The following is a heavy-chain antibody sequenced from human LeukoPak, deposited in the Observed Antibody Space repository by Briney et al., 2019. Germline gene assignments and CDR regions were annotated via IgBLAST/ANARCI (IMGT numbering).Heavy chain of an antibody. V-gene: IGHV3-11*04. D-gene: IGHD6-13*01. CDR1: GFTFSDYY. Sequence: PGGSLRLSCAASGFTFSDYYMSWIRQARGKGLEWVSYISSSGSTIHYADSVKSRFTISRDNAKNSLYLQMNSLRAEDTAVYYCARGQGVAAAAPGYWGQGTLVTVSS. CDR2: ISSSGSTI. J-gene: IGHJ4*02. CDR3: ARGQGVAAAAPGY.